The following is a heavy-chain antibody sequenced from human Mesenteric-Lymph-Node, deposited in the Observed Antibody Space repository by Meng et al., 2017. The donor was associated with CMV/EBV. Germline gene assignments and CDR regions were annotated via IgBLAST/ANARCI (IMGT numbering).Heavy chain of an antibody. V-gene: IGHV4-59*01. D-gene: IGHD2-15*01. Sequence: GSLRLSCTVSGVSISSYYWSWIRQPPGKGLEWIGYIYYSEITNYNPSLKSRVTISVDTSKNQFSLKLSSVTAADTAVYYCAREFVGGPYYYGMDVWGQGTTVTVYS. CDR3: AREFVGGPYYYGMDV. J-gene: IGHJ6*02. CDR1: GVSISSYY. CDR2: IYYSEIT.